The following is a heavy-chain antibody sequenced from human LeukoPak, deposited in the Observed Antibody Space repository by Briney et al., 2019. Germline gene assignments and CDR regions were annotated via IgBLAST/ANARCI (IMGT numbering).Heavy chain of an antibody. CDR1: GGSFSGYY. V-gene: IGHV4-34*01. J-gene: IGHJ4*02. CDR3: AVSARLITMVRGVDRGFDY. D-gene: IGHD3-10*01. CDR2: INHSGST. Sequence: SETLSLTCAVYGGSFSGYYWSWIRQPPGKGPEWIGEINHSGSTNYNPSLKSRVTISVDTSKNQFSLKLSSVTAADTAVYYCAVSARLITMVRGVDRGFDYWGQGTLVTVSS.